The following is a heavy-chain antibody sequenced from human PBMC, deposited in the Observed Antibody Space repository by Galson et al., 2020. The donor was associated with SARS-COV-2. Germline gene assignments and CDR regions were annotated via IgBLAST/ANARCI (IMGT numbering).Heavy chain of an antibody. CDR2: ISYDGSNK. CDR1: GFTFSSYA. Sequence: GGSLRLSCAASGFTFSSYAMHWVRQAPGKGLEWVAVISYDGSNKYYADSVKGRFTISRDNSKNTLYLQMNSLRAEDTAVYYCAREDPAFLDAFDIWGQGNGHRLF. J-gene: IGHJ3*02. CDR3: AREDPAFLDAFDI. D-gene: IGHD3-3*01. V-gene: IGHV3-30*04.